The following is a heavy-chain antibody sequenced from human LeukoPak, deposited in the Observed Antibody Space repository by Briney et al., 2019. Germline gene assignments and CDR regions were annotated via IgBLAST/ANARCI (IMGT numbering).Heavy chain of an antibody. Sequence: GGSLRLSCTASRFSFSNYWMHWVRQAPGKGLVWVSRVKSDGSNPSYADSVKGRFTISRDNAENMLYLQMNTLGAEDTAVYYCARDIVSGSGSLDYWGQGTLVTVSS. D-gene: IGHD3-10*01. J-gene: IGHJ4*02. CDR1: RFSFSNYW. CDR3: ARDIVSGSGSLDY. V-gene: IGHV3-74*01. CDR2: VKSDGSNP.